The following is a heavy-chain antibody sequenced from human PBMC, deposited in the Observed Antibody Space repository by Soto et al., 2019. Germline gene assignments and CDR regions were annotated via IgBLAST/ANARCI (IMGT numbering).Heavy chain of an antibody. D-gene: IGHD5-18*01. CDR3: AGMLLTAMVDY. CDR1: GGSISSYY. CDR2: IYYSGST. V-gene: IGHV4-59*01. J-gene: IGHJ4*02. Sequence: TLSLTCTVSGGSISSYYWSWIRQPPGKGLEWIGYIYYSGSTNYNPSLKSRVTISVDTSKNQFSLKLSSVTAADTAVYYCAGMLLTAMVDYWGQGTLVTVSS.